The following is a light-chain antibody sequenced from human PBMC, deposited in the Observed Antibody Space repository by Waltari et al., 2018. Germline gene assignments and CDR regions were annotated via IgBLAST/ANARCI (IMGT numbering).Light chain of an antibody. Sequence: QSALTQPPSASGTPGQKVTIFCSGGNSNIGSNVGNWYQQVPGTAPKLLIYSNTYRPSGVPDRFSGSKSGTSASLAISGLQSDDEGDYYCATWDDRLTGVVFGGGTKVTVL. CDR1: NSNIGSNV. V-gene: IGLV1-44*01. CDR2: SNT. CDR3: ATWDDRLTGVV. J-gene: IGLJ2*01.